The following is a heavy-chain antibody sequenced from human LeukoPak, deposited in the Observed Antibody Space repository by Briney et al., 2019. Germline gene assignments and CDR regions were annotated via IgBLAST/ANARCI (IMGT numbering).Heavy chain of an antibody. CDR2: IYTSGST. J-gene: IGHJ3*02. V-gene: IGHV4-59*10. Sequence: SETLSLTCTGSGGSISSFYWSWVPQPPRKGQGWVWGIYTSGSTNYNPSLKSRVTMSVDTSKNQFSLKLSSVTAADTAVYYCARYRANSSSWYPAGAFGIWGQGTMVTVSS. CDR1: GGSISSFY. CDR3: ARYRANSSSWYPAGAFGI. D-gene: IGHD6-13*01.